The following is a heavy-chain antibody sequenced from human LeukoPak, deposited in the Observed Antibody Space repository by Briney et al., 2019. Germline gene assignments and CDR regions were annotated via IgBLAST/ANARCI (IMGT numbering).Heavy chain of an antibody. CDR3: AREEGGYSYGKYYYYYYMDV. Sequence: SETLSLTCTVSGGSISSNYWSWIRQPPGKGLEWIGYIYHSGSTYYNPSLKSRVTISVDRSKNQFSLKLSSVTAADTAVYYCAREEGGYSYGKYYYYYYMDVWGKGTTVTVSS. CDR2: IYHSGST. V-gene: IGHV4-59*12. CDR1: GGSISSNY. D-gene: IGHD5-18*01. J-gene: IGHJ6*03.